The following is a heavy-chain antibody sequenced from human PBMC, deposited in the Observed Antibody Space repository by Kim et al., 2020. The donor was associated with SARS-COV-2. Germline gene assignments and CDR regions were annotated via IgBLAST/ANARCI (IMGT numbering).Heavy chain of an antibody. V-gene: IGHV4-59*01. J-gene: IGHJ4*02. CDR3: AGEGGYSSPSGALDY. CDR2: IYYSGST. CDR1: GGSISSYY. D-gene: IGHD6-13*01. Sequence: SETLSLTCTVSGGSISSYYWSWIRQPPGKGLEWIGYIYYSGSTNYNPSLKSRVTISVDTSKNQFSLKLSSVTAADTAVYYCAGEGGYSSPSGALDYWGQGTLVTVSS.